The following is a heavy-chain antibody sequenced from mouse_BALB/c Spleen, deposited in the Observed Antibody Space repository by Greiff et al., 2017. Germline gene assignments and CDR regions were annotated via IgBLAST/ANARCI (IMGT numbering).Heavy chain of an antibody. CDR3: ARGTYDYSWFAY. Sequence: EVQVVESGPSLVKPSQTLSLTCSVTGDSITSGYWNWIRKFPGNKLEYMGYISYSGSTYYNPSLKSRISITRDTSKNQYYLQLNSVTTEDTATYYCARGTYDYSWFAYWGQGTLVTVSA. J-gene: IGHJ3*01. V-gene: IGHV3-8*02. CDR2: ISYSGST. D-gene: IGHD2-4*01. CDR1: GDSITSGY.